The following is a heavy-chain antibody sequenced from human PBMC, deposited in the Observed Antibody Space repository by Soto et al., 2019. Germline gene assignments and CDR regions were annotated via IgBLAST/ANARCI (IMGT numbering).Heavy chain of an antibody. D-gene: IGHD2-2*01. Sequence: QITLKESGPTLVKPTQTLTLTCTFSGFSLSTSGVGVGWIRQPPGKALEWLALIYWDDDKRYSPSLKSRLTITKDTSKHQVGLTMTNMDPVDTATYYCPHVVIAAAPTNWFDPWGQGTLVTVSS. J-gene: IGHJ5*02. CDR2: IYWDDDK. CDR3: PHVVIAAAPTNWFDP. V-gene: IGHV2-5*02. CDR1: GFSLSTSGVG.